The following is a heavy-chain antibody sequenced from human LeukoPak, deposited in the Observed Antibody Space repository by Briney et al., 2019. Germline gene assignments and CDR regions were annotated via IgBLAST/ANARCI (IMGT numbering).Heavy chain of an antibody. J-gene: IGHJ4*02. D-gene: IGHD2-15*01. Sequence: GGSLRLSCAASGFTFDDYAMHWVRQAPGKGLEWVSGISWNSGSIGYADSVKGRFTISRDNAKNTLYLQMNSLRAEDTAVYYCASTDWWELPFDYWGQGTPVTVSS. CDR3: ASTDWWELPFDY. CDR1: GFTFDDYA. V-gene: IGHV3-9*01. CDR2: ISWNSGSI.